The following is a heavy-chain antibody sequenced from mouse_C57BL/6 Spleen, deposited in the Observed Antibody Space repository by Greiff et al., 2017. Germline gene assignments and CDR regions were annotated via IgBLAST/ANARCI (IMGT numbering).Heavy chain of an antibody. J-gene: IGHJ3*01. CDR3: ARFITTVVEGAWFAY. CDR2: INPSSGYT. V-gene: IGHV1-7*01. Sequence: VQLQQSGAELAKPGASVKLSCKASGYTFTSYWMHWVKQRPGQGLAWIGYINPSSGYTKYNQKFKDKATLTADKSSSTAYMQLSSLTYEDSAVYYCARFITTVVEGAWFAYWGQGTLVTVSA. D-gene: IGHD1-1*01. CDR1: GYTFTSYW.